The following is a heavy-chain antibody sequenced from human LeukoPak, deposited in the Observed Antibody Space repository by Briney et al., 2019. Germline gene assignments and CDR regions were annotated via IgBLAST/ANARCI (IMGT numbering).Heavy chain of an antibody. CDR1: GGSISSYY. CDR2: IYYSGST. V-gene: IGHV4-59*08. D-gene: IGHD3-10*01. Sequence: SETLSLTCTVSGGSISSYYWSWIRQPPGKGLEWIGYIYYSGSTNYNPSLKSRVTISVDTSKNQFSLKLSSVTAADTAVYYCARRRYGSGSYRTNWFDPWGQGTLDTVSS. J-gene: IGHJ5*02. CDR3: ARRRYGSGSYRTNWFDP.